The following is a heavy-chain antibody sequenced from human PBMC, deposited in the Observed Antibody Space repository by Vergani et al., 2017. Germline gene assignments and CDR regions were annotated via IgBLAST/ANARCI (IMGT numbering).Heavy chain of an antibody. CDR1: GYTFTGYY. V-gene: IGHV1-46*01. CDR2: INPSGGST. J-gene: IGHJ4*02. CDR3: AGIYSRSDY. Sequence: QVQLVQSGAEVKKPGASVKVSCKASGYTFTGYYMHWVRQAPGQGLEWMGWINPSGGSTSYAQKFQGRVTMTRDTSTSTVYMELSSLRAEDTAVYYCAGIYSRSDYWGQGTLVTVSS. D-gene: IGHD4-11*01.